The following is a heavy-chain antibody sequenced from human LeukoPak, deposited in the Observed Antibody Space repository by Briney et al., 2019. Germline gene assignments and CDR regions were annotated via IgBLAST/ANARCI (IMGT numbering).Heavy chain of an antibody. CDR1: GGSFSGYY. D-gene: IGHD2-15*01. CDR2: INHSGST. CDR3: ARVEAVGQSGY. Sequence: SETLSLTCAVYGGSFSGYYWSWIRQPPGKGLEWIGEINHSGSTNYNPSLKSRVTISVDTSKNQFPLKLSSVTAADTAVYYCARVEAVGQSGYWGQGTLVTVSS. V-gene: IGHV4-34*01. J-gene: IGHJ4*02.